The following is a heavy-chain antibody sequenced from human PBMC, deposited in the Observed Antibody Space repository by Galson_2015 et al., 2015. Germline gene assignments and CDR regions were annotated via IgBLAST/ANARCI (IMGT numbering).Heavy chain of an antibody. J-gene: IGHJ4*02. CDR2: INTDWKTT. CDR3: VRGNGYNLDY. V-gene: IGHV3-74*01. CDR1: GFFFNKYW. D-gene: IGHD5-24*01. Sequence: SLRRSCAGSGFFFNKYWMYWFRHAPGKGLVWVSFINTDWKTTTPAVSVKARFTISRDNAKNTLYLQMTSLRAEDTAVYYCVRGNGYNLDYWGQGTMVTVSS.